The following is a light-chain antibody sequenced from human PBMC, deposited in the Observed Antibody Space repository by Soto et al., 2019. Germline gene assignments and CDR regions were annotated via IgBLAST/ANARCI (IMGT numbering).Light chain of an antibody. J-gene: IGLJ1*01. CDR3: SSYTSSSTLYV. Sequence: QSALTQPASVSGSPGQSITISCTGTSSDVGDNNYVSWYQQHPGKAPKLMIYDVTHRPLGISNRFSGSKSGNTASLTISGLQAEDEADYYCSSYTSSSTLYVFGTGTKVTVL. CDR2: DVT. CDR1: SSDVGDNNY. V-gene: IGLV2-14*01.